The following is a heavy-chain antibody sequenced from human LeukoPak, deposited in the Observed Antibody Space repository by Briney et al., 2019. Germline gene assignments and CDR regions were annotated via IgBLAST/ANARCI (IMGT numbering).Heavy chain of an antibody. CDR2: ISSSGSTI. V-gene: IGHV3-48*04. D-gene: IGHD5-18*01. CDR1: GFTFSSYW. CDR3: ARGGYSYGRYYYYGMDV. Sequence: GGSLRLSCAASGFTFSSYWMNWVRQAPGKGLEWVSYISSSGSTIYYADSVKGRFTISRDNAKNSLYLQMNSLRAEDTAVYYCARGGYSYGRYYYYGMDVWGQGTTVTVS. J-gene: IGHJ6*02.